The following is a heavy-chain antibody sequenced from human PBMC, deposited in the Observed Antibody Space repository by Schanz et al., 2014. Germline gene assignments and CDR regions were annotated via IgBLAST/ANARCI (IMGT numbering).Heavy chain of an antibody. V-gene: IGHV3-33*06. CDR3: AKDAAYYDSVIFPDH. D-gene: IGHD3-22*01. Sequence: QVHLVESGGGVVQPGRSLRLSCAASGFTFRSYGMHWVRQAPGKGLEWVALISYDGSSKNHADSVQGRFTISRDNSKNALYLQMNSLRAEDTAIYFCAKDAAYYDSVIFPDHWGQGTLVTVSS. CDR1: GFTFRSYG. J-gene: IGHJ4*02. CDR2: ISYDGSSK.